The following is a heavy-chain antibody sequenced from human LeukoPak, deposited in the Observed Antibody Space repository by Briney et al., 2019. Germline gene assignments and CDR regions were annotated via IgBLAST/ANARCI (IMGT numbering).Heavy chain of an antibody. CDR3: ARDLGISGTYDNYCFDY. J-gene: IGHJ4*02. CDR2: FIPIFGTA. V-gene: IGHV1-69*05. Sequence: SVKVSCKTSGGTFSSYAISWVRQAPGQGLEWMGRFIPIFGTAKYAQKFQGRVSITTDESTSTAYMELSSLRSEDTAVYYCARDLGISGTYDNYCFDYWGQGTLVTVFS. D-gene: IGHD1-20*01. CDR1: GGTFSSYA.